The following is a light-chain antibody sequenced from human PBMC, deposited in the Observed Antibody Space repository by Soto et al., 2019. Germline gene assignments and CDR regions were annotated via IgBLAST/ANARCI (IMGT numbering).Light chain of an antibody. V-gene: IGLV2-14*01. CDR1: GSDVIDYSY. J-gene: IGLJ2*01. CDR2: EVS. CDR3: SSYTSTRTLV. Sequence: QSVLTQPASVSGSPGQSITISCTGTGSDVIDYSYVSWYQQYPGKAPKLMIFEVSNRPSGISNRFSGSKSGNTASLTISGLQAEDEADYYCSSYTSTRTLVFGGGTKLTVL.